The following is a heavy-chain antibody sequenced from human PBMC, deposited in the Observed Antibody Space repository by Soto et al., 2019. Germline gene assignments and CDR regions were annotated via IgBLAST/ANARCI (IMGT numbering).Heavy chain of an antibody. V-gene: IGHV3-30-3*01. J-gene: IGHJ4*02. CDR2: ISHDGSNK. Sequence: QAQLVEYGGGVVQPGRSLRLSCAASGFSFSGYAMHWVRQAPGKGPEWVAVISHDGSNKYYADSVKGRFTISRDNSKNTLYLQMNSLRDEDTAAYYCARDRNYDDSSGYYGYFDSWGQGTLVTVSS. CDR3: ARDRNYDDSSGYYGYFDS. D-gene: IGHD3-22*01. CDR1: GFSFSGYA.